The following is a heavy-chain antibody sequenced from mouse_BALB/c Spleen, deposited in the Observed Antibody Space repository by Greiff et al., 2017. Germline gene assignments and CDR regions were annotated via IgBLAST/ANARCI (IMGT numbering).Heavy chain of an antibody. D-gene: IGHD3-2*01. J-gene: IGHJ2*01. V-gene: IGHV7-3*02. CDR1: GFTFTDYY. CDR2: IRNKANGYTT. Sequence: EVQGVESGGGLVQPGGSLRLSCAPSGFTFTDYYMSWVRQPPGKALEWLGFIRNKANGYTTEYSASVKGRFTISRDNSQSILYLQMNTLRAEDSATYYCARDRGDSSGYDYWGQGTTLTVSS. CDR3: ARDRGDSSGYDY.